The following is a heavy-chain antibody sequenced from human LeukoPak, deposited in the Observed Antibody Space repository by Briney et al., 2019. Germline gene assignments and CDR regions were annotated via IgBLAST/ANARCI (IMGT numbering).Heavy chain of an antibody. CDR1: GFIFSRYA. V-gene: IGHV3-23*01. D-gene: IGHD3-9*01. Sequence: GGSLRLSCTGSGFIFSRYAVSWVRQAPGKGLEWVSAISKNTVDTYYADSVKGRLTISRDSSKNTVYLQMNSLRAEDTAVYYCVRDMEPLRYFDTWGQGTLVTVST. CDR2: ISKNTVDT. CDR3: VRDMEPLRYFDT. J-gene: IGHJ4*02.